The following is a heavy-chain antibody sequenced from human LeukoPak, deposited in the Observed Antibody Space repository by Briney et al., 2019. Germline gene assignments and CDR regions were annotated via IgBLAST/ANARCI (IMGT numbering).Heavy chain of an antibody. V-gene: IGHV1-2*02. Sequence: ASVKVSCKASGYTFTGYYMHWVRQALGQGLEGRDGINPNSGGTNYAQKFQGRVTMTRDTSISTAYMELSRLRSDDTAVYYCARGRSGSYSPYYFDYWGQGTLVTVSS. CDR3: ARGRSGSYSPYYFDY. CDR2: INPNSGGT. J-gene: IGHJ4*02. D-gene: IGHD1-26*01. CDR1: GYTFTGYY.